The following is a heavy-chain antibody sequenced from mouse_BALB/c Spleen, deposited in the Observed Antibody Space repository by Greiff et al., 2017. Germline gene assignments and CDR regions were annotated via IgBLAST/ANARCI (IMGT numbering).Heavy chain of an antibody. J-gene: IGHJ3*01. Sequence: EVQLVESGGGLVQPGGSRKLSCAASGFTFSDYGMAWVRQAPGKGPEWVAFISNLAYSIYYADTVTGRFTISRENAKNTLYLEMSSLRSEDTAMYYCARIAHYGGFAYWGQGTLVTVSA. D-gene: IGHD1-1*01. CDR3: ARIAHYGGFAY. CDR2: ISNLAYSI. V-gene: IGHV5-15*02. CDR1: GFTFSDYG.